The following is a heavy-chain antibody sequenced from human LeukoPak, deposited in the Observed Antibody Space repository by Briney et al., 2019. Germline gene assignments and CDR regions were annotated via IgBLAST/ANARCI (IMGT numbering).Heavy chain of an antibody. Sequence: ASVKVSCTVSGYTLAELSIQWVRQAPGQGPEWMGGFDPDDEKTIYAQRFEDRVTMSEDTSTDTAYMELSSLTSEDTAVYYCATGTLQYLEWLFDAYDIWGQGTMVTVSS. J-gene: IGHJ3*02. CDR1: GYTLAELS. V-gene: IGHV1-24*01. CDR2: FDPDDEKT. CDR3: ATGTLQYLEWLFDAYDI. D-gene: IGHD3-3*01.